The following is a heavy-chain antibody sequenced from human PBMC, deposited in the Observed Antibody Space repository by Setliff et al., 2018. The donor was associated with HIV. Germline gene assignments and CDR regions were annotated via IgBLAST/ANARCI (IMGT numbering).Heavy chain of an antibody. CDR1: DGSISSTGYY. CDR2: IYYSGST. Sequence: SETLSLTCTVSDGSISSTGYYWGWIRRPPGKGLEWIGSIYYSGSTYYNPSLKSRVTMSVDTSKNQFSLKLSSVTAADTAVYYCARGGGYDRSGYYPFDYWGQGTPVTVSS. CDR3: ARGGGYDRSGYYPFDY. D-gene: IGHD3-22*01. J-gene: IGHJ4*02. V-gene: IGHV4-39*07.